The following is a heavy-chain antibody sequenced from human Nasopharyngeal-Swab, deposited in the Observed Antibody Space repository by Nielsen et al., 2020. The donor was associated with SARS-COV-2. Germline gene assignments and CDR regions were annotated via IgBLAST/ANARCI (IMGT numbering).Heavy chain of an antibody. V-gene: IGHV3-23*01. CDR2: ISGSDHTT. Sequence: GSLRLSCAASGFTFRSYAISWVRQAPGKGLEWVSVISGSDHTTYYADSVKGWFTISRDNSKNTVNLQMNSLRVEDTAIYYCAKDRDSGDDSDDYYHYYGMDVWGQGTTVTVFS. CDR1: GFTFRSYA. D-gene: IGHD5-12*01. J-gene: IGHJ6*02. CDR3: AKDRDSGDDSDDYYHYYGMDV.